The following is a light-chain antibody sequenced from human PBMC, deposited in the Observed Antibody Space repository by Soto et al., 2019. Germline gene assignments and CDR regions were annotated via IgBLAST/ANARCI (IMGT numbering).Light chain of an antibody. CDR3: QQYDSSPRT. CDR2: GAS. Sequence: EIVMTQSPATLSVSPGERATLSCRASQSVSSNLACYQQKPGQAPRLLIYGASTRATGIPARFSGSGSGTDFTLTISRLEPEDFAVYYCQQYDSSPRTFGQGTKVDIK. CDR1: QSVSSN. J-gene: IGKJ1*01. V-gene: IGKV3-15*01.